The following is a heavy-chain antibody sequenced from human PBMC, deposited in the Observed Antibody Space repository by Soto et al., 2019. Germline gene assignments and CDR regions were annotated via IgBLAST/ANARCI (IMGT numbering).Heavy chain of an antibody. CDR3: ARGLRYFDY. V-gene: IGHV3-33*01. CDR1: GSTFSSYG. CDR2: IWYDGSNK. D-gene: IGHD5-12*01. Sequence: QVQLVESGGGVVQPGRSLRLSCAASGSTFSSYGMHWVRQAPGKGLEWVAVIWYDGSNKYYADSVKGRFTISRDNSKNTLYLQMNSLRAEDTAVYYCARGLRYFDYWGQGTLVTVSS. J-gene: IGHJ4*02.